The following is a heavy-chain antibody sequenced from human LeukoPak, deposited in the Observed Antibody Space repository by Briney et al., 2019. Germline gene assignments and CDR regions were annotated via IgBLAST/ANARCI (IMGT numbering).Heavy chain of an antibody. D-gene: IGHD6-19*01. CDR2: IYTSGST. Sequence: SETLSLTCTVSGGSISSGSYYWSWIRQPAGKGLEWIGRIYTSGSTNYNPSLKSRVTISVDTSKNQFSLKLSSVTAADTAVYYCARAPRGYSSGWYYFDYWGQGTLVTVSS. V-gene: IGHV4-61*02. CDR3: ARAPRGYSSGWYYFDY. J-gene: IGHJ4*02. CDR1: GGSISSGSYY.